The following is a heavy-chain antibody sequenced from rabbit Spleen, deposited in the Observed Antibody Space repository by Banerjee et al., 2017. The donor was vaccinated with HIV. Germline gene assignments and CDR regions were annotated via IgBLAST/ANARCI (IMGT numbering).Heavy chain of an antibody. CDR3: ARDTGSSFSSYGMDL. CDR2: IDAGSSGFT. D-gene: IGHD8-1*01. V-gene: IGHV1S40*01. Sequence: QSLEESGGDLVKPQGSLKLSCTASGFSFSNKAVMCWVRQAPGKGLEWIACIDAGSSGFTYFASWAKGRFTCSKTSSTTATLQMTRLTVADTATYFCARDTGSSFSSYGMDLWGQGTLVTVS. J-gene: IGHJ6*01. CDR1: GFSFSNKAV.